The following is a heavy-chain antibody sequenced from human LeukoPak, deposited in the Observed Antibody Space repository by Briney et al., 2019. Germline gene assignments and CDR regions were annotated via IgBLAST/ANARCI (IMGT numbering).Heavy chain of an antibody. V-gene: IGHV1-8*02. Sequence: ASVKVSCKASGGTFSSYAISWVRQAPGQGLEWMGWMNPNSGNTGYAQKFQGRVTMTRNTSISTAYMELSSLRSEDTAVYFCARALWFGELLPFDPWGQGTLVTVSS. CDR2: MNPNSGNT. CDR3: ARALWFGELLPFDP. D-gene: IGHD3-10*01. J-gene: IGHJ5*02. CDR1: GGTFSSYA.